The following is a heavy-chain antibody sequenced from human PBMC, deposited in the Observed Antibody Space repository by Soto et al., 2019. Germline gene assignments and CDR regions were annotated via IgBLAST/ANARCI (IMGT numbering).Heavy chain of an antibody. CDR2: IYPGDSDT. D-gene: IGHD2-8*02. CDR3: AIGYCTATICEPWFDP. Sequence: GESLKISCQGSGYAFSSYWIAWVRQMPGKGLEWMGIIYPGDSDTRYSPSFQGQVTISVDKSITTAYLQWSSLKASDTAMYYCAIGYCTATICEPWFDPWGQETLVTVS. CDR1: GYAFSSYW. J-gene: IGHJ5*02. V-gene: IGHV5-51*01.